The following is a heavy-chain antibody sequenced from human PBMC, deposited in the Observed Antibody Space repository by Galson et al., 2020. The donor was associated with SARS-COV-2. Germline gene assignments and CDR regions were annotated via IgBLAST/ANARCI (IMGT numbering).Heavy chain of an antibody. CDR1: GFTFSSYA. J-gene: IGHJ4*02. CDR2: ISYDGSNK. CDR3: ARPDSGSYYNAFDY. Sequence: GWSLRLSCAASGFTFSSYAMHWVRQAPGKGLEWVAVISYDGSNKYYADSVKGRFTISRDNSKNTLYLQMNSLRAEDTAVYYCARPDSGSYYNAFDYWGQGTLVTVSS. V-gene: IGHV3-30*04. D-gene: IGHD3-10*01.